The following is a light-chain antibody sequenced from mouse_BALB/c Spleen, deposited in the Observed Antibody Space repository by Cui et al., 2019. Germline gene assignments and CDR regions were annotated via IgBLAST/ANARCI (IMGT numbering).Light chain of an antibody. CDR1: TRLSY. V-gene: IGKV4-80*01. J-gene: IGKJ1*01. CDR2: STS. CDR3: HQWSSYPWT. Sequence: QIVLTQSPAIMSASLGEEITLTCSASTRLSYMHWYQQKSGTSPKLMVYSTSNLASGVPSRFSGSGSGTFYSLTSSSVEAEDAAGYYCHQWSSYPWTFSGGTKLEIK.